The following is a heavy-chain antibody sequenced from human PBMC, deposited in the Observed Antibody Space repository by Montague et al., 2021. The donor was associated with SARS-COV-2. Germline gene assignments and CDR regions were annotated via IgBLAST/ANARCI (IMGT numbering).Heavy chain of an antibody. J-gene: IGHJ4*02. D-gene: IGHD3-9*01. V-gene: IGHV3-48*04. CDR2: ISSNSSTI. CDR1: GFTFSSYS. CDR3: ARDLRWGYYDILTGYYRPLDY. Sequence: SLRLSCAASGFTFSSYSMNLVRQAPGKGLEWVSYISSNSSTIYYXDSXKGRFTISRDNAKNSLYLQMNSLRAEDTAVYYCARDLRWGYYDILTGYYRPLDYWGQGTLVTVSS.